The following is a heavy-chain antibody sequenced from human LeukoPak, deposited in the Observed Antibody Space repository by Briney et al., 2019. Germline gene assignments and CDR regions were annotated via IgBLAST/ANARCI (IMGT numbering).Heavy chain of an antibody. CDR1: GFTYSSYA. J-gene: IGHJ4*02. CDR3: ATCKGGRSRENDY. V-gene: IGHV3-23*01. Sequence: PGGSLRLSCAASGFTYSSYAMSWVRQAPGKGLEWVSAISGSGGSTYYADSVKGRFTISRDNSKNTLYLQMNSLRAEDTAVYYCATCKGGRSRENDYWGQGTLVTVSS. D-gene: IGHD3-16*01. CDR2: ISGSGGST.